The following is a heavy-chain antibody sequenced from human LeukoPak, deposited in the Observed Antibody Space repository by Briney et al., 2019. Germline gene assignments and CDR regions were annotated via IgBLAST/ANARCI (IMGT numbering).Heavy chain of an antibody. CDR3: ARDLEAPAVYYYDSSGCGAFDI. J-gene: IGHJ3*02. CDR2: IYYSGST. Sequence: PSETLSLTCTVSGGSISSSSYYWGWIRQPPGKGLEWIGSIYYSGSTYYNPSLKSRVTISVDTSKNQFSLKLSSVTAADTAVYYCARDLEAPAVYYYDSSGCGAFDIWGQGTMVTVSS. CDR1: GGSISSSSYY. V-gene: IGHV4-39*07. D-gene: IGHD3-22*01.